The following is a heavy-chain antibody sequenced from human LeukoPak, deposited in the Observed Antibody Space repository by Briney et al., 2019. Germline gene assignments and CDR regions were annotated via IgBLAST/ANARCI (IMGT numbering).Heavy chain of an antibody. CDR3: ARVRPAYYYSGGSCHDAFDI. CDR1: GYTFTSYA. Sequence: ASVKVSCTASGYTFTSYAMHWVRQAPGQRLEWMGWINAGNGNTKYSQKFQGRVTITRDTSASTAYMELSSLRSEDTAVYYCARVRPAYYYSGGSCHDAFDIWGQGTMVTVSS. CDR2: INAGNGNT. J-gene: IGHJ3*02. V-gene: IGHV1-3*01. D-gene: IGHD2-15*01.